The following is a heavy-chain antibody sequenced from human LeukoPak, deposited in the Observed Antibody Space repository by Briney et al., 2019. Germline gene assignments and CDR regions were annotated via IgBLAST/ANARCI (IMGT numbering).Heavy chain of an antibody. J-gene: IGHJ4*02. V-gene: IGHV3-74*01. Sequence: GGSLRLSCVASGFTFSSYLMRWVRQAPGKGLVWVSRVNNDGSDTWYADCVKGRFTISRDNAKNTLYLQMNSLRAEDTAVYYCVRDRDGYNFWGQGTLVTVSS. CDR1: GFTFSSYL. CDR3: VRDRDGYNF. CDR2: VNNDGSDT. D-gene: IGHD5-24*01.